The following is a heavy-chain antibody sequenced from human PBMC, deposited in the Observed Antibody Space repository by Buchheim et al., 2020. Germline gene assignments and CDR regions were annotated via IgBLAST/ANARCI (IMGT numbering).Heavy chain of an antibody. CDR1: GLPLSSNH. Sequence: EVRLVESGGALVQPGGSLRLSCAVSGLPLSSNHINWVRQAPGEGLEWVSVLYSEGTTYYGDSVKGRFTIYRDMSKNIVYLQMSSLRVGDTAVYYCTREAPGTHYFDYWGQGTL. D-gene: IGHD1-26*01. V-gene: IGHV3-66*01. CDR2: LYSEGTT. CDR3: TREAPGTHYFDY. J-gene: IGHJ4*02.